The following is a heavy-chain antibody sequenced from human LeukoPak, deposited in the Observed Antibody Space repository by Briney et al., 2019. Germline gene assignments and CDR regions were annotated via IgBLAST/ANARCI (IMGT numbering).Heavy chain of an antibody. D-gene: IGHD3-3*01. V-gene: IGHV3-30*03. J-gene: IGHJ3*02. CDR1: GFTFSSYG. CDR2: ISYDGSNK. Sequence: GGSLRLSCAASGFTFSSYGMHWVRQAPGKGLEWVAVISYDGSNKYYADSVKGRFTISRDNSKNTLYLQMNSLRAEDTAVYYCARDGASEWEWLLHGSDHAFDIWGQGTMVTVSS. CDR3: ARDGASEWEWLLHGSDHAFDI.